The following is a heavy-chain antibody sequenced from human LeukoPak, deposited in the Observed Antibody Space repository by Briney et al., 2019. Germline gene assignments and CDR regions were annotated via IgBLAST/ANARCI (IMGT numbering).Heavy chain of an antibody. Sequence: PGGSLRLSCAAPGFTLNGYGMHWVRQAPGKGPEWVAFSSYDGNKEYYADSVNGRFTISRDNSKNTLYLQMNSLRPEDTAVYYCARTPSASCFAPSDYWGQGTLVTVSS. D-gene: IGHD2-2*01. J-gene: IGHJ4*02. V-gene: IGHV3-30*03. CDR1: GFTLNGYG. CDR2: SSYDGNKE. CDR3: ARTPSASCFAPSDY.